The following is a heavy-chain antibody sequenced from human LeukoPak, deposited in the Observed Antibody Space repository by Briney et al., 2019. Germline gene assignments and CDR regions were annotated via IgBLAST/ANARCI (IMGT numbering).Heavy chain of an antibody. D-gene: IGHD6-13*01. Sequence: GESLKISCKGSGYRFSNYRIGWVRQMPGKGLEWMGIIYPGDGDTRYSPSFQGQVTMSADKSISTAYLQWSSPRASDTAMYYCARQHTSSWYWLDSWGQGTLVTVSS. CDR3: ARQHTSSWYWLDS. CDR2: IYPGDGDT. J-gene: IGHJ5*01. CDR1: GYRFSNYR. V-gene: IGHV5-51*01.